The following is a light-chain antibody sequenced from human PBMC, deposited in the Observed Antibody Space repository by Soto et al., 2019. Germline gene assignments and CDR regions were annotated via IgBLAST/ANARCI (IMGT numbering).Light chain of an antibody. J-gene: IGLJ1*01. CDR2: YDS. Sequence: SSELTQPPSVSVAPEKTATITCGGNNIGNKRVHWYRQKPGQAPVLLISYDSDRPSGLPERFSGSNSENTATLTISRVEAGDEADYYCQVWDIMTDNYVFGSGTKVTVL. V-gene: IGLV3-21*04. CDR3: QVWDIMTDNYV. CDR1: NIGNKR.